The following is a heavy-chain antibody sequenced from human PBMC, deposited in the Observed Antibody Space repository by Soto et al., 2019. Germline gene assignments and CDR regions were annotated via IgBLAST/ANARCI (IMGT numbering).Heavy chain of an antibody. J-gene: IGHJ3*01. CDR2: VTGSGGST. Sequence: EVQLLESGGGLVQPGGSLRLSCAASGFTFINYAMSWVRQAPGKGLEWVSAVTGSGGSTYYADSVEGRFTISRDNSNNTLYLQLNSLRADDTAVYYCATPAGGFVYDAFDVWGQGTVVTVSS. D-gene: IGHD6-13*01. V-gene: IGHV3-23*01. CDR3: ATPAGGFVYDAFDV. CDR1: GFTFINYA.